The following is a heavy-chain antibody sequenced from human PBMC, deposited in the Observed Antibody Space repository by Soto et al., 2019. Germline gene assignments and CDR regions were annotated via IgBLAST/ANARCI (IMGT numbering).Heavy chain of an antibody. J-gene: IGHJ4*02. CDR1: GFTFNNYA. CDR3: VMGYYFDY. Sequence: PGGSLRLSCSASGFTFNNYAMHWVRQAPGKGLEYVSTVSSDGGTPYYAESVKGRFTISRDNSKNTQYLQMSSLGAEDTAVYYCVMGYYFDYWGQGP. V-gene: IGHV3-64D*06. D-gene: IGHD3-16*01. CDR2: VSSDGGTP.